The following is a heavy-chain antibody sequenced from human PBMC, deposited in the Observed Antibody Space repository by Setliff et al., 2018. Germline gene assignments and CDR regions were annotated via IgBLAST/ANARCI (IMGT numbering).Heavy chain of an antibody. CDR2: ISGSTSTI. Sequence: LSLSCAASGFFFSTYSMSWVRQAPGKGLEWVSFISGSTSTIYYADSVKGRFTISRDNAKNSLYLQMNSLRAEDTAVYYCARELAGIISGSYYPDAFDIWGQGTMVTVSS. J-gene: IGHJ3*02. V-gene: IGHV3-48*04. CDR3: ARELAGIISGSYYPDAFDI. CDR1: GFFFSTYS. D-gene: IGHD1-26*01.